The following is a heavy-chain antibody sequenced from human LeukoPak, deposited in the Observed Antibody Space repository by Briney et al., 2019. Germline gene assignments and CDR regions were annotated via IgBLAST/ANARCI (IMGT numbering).Heavy chain of an antibody. D-gene: IGHD3-22*01. CDR2: ISYDGSNK. CDR1: GFTFSSYA. Sequence: GGSLRLSCAASGFTFSSYAMHWVRQAPGKGLEWVAVISYDGSNKYYADSVKGRFTISRDNSKNTLYLQMNSLRAEDTAVYYCARRDYYDSSGHKPFDIWGQGTMVTVSS. J-gene: IGHJ3*02. V-gene: IGHV3-30*04. CDR3: ARRDYYDSSGHKPFDI.